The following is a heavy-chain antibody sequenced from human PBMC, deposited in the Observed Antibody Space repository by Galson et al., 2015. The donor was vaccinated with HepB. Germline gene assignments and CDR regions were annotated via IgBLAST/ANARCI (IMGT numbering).Heavy chain of an antibody. V-gene: IGHV1-24*01. CDR1: GYTLTEFS. D-gene: IGHD2-21*01. J-gene: IGHJ3*01. CDR3: ATTWVSGDDFDF. Sequence: SVKVSCKASGYTLTEFSMHWVRQAPGQGLEWMGGFDPDDGETIYAQKFQGRVTMTEDTSTDTAYMELSSLRSEDTAVYYCATTWVSGDDFDFWGQGTMVTVSS. CDR2: FDPDDGET.